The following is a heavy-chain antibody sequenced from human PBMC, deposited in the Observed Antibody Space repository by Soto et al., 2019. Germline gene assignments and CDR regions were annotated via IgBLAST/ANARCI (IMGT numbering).Heavy chain of an antibody. CDR2: INPSGGRT. Sequence: VQLGQSGAEVKKPGASVKVSCKASGYSFSDYDIHWLRQAPGQGLEWMGMINPSGGRTTYAQNFQGRVTMTRDTSTSTVYMEVTSLRSEDGAVYYCARGGYSNNYYGMDVWGQGTTVIVSS. J-gene: IGHJ6*02. D-gene: IGHD4-4*01. CDR3: ARGGYSNNYYGMDV. V-gene: IGHV1-46*01. CDR1: GYSFSDYD.